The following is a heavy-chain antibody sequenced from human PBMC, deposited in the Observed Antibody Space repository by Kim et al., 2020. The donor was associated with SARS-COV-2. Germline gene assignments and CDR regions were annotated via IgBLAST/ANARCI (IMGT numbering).Heavy chain of an antibody. V-gene: IGHV4-38-2*02. CDR2: IYHSGST. D-gene: IGHD6-13*01. J-gene: IGHJ4*02. CDR3: ARDLYSSNDY. CDR1: GYSISSGYY. Sequence: SETLSLTCTVSGYSISSGYYWGWIRQPPGKGLEWIGSIYHSGSTYYNPSLKSRVTISVDTSKNQFSLKLSSVTAADTAVYYCARDLYSSNDYWGLGTLVTVSS.